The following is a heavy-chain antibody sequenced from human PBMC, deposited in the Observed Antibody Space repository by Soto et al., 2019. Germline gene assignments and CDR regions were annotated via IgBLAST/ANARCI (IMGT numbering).Heavy chain of an antibody. J-gene: IGHJ5*02. CDR3: ARSGGYSGYDHFFYP. D-gene: IGHD5-12*01. CDR1: CDSISSCSYY. V-gene: IGHV4-39*01. Sequence: SETLSLTCTVSCDSISSCSYYWDWIRQPPGKGLEWIGDIFYSGSTLYNPSLKGRVSIDVDTSSNQFSLRLTSVTAADTAVYFCARSGGYSGYDHFFYPWGHGTLVTVSS. CDR2: IFYSGST.